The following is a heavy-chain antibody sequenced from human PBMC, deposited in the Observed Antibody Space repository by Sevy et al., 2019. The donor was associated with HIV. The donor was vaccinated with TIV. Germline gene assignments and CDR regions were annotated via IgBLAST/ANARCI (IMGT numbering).Heavy chain of an antibody. V-gene: IGHV3-21*01. D-gene: IGHD3-16*01. J-gene: IGHJ3*02. CDR1: GFTFSSYS. CDR2: ISSSSSYI. Sequence: GGSLRLSCAASGFTFSSYSMYWVRQAPGKGLEWVSSISSSSSYIYYADSVKGRFTISRDNAKNSLYLQMNSLRAEDTAVYYCARAGLRGDAFDIWGQGTMVTVSS. CDR3: ARAGLRGDAFDI.